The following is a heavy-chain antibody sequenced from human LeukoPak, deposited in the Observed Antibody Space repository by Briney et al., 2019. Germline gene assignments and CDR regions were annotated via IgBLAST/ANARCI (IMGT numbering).Heavy chain of an antibody. V-gene: IGHV3-21*01. Sequence: GGSLRLSCAASGFTLSNYAMSWVRQAPGKGLEWVSSIISSSSYIYYADSVKGRFTISRDNAKNSLYLQMNSLRAEDTAVYYCARALYYDSSGYYSSGGYWGQGTLVTVSS. D-gene: IGHD3-22*01. CDR2: IISSSSYI. CDR3: ARALYYDSSGYYSSGGY. CDR1: GFTLSNYA. J-gene: IGHJ4*02.